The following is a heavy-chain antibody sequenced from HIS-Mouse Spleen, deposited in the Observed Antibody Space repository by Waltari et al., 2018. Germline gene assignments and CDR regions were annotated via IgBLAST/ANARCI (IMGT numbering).Heavy chain of an antibody. Sequence: EVQLVESGGGLVNPGGSLRLSCAASGFTFSYAWLSLVRRAPGKGLEWVGRIKSKTDGGTTDYAAPVKGRFTISRDDSKNTLYLQMNSLKTEDTAVYYCTTLNWGFYYFDYWGQGTLVTVSS. CDR2: IKSKTDGGTT. CDR3: TTLNWGFYYFDY. D-gene: IGHD7-27*01. CDR1: GFTFSYAW. J-gene: IGHJ4*02. V-gene: IGHV3-15*01.